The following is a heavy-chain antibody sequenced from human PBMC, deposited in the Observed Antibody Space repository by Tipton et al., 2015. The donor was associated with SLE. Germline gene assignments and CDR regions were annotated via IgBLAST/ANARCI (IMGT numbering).Heavy chain of an antibody. D-gene: IGHD1-26*01. J-gene: IGHJ3*02. V-gene: IGHV5-51*01. CDR2: ISPGDSDT. CDR1: GYTFANFW. Sequence: VQLVQSGAEVKKPGESLKISCRVSGYTFANFWISWVRQTPGKGLEWMGIISPGDSDTRYNPSFQGQVTISADKSINTACLQWSSLKASDTAMYYCAISGGYSGICGQGTMVTVSS. CDR3: AISGGYSGI.